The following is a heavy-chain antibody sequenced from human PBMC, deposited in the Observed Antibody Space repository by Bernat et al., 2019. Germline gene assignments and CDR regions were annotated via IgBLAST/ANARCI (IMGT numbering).Heavy chain of an antibody. Sequence: EVQLVESGGGLVQPGGSLRLSCAASGFTFSSYSMNWVRQAPGKGLEWVAFISGSDATIHYVDSVKGRFTISRDNGRNSLYLQVNSLRAEDTAVYYCVRRQLWFSDWGQGTLVTVSS. V-gene: IGHV3-48*01. CDR3: VRRQLWFSD. J-gene: IGHJ4*02. CDR2: ISGSDATI. CDR1: GFTFSSYS. D-gene: IGHD3-10*01.